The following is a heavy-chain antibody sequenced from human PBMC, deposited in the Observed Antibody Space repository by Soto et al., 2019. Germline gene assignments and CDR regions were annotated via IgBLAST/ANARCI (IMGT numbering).Heavy chain of an antibody. V-gene: IGHV1-2*02. J-gene: IGHJ6*02. Sequence: ASVKVSCKASGYTFTGYYIHWVRQAPGQGLEWMGWINPNSGGTNYAQKFQGRVTMTRDTSISTAYMELSRLRSDDTAVYYCARGRRDATTRYGMDVWGQGTTVTVSS. CDR2: INPNSGGT. D-gene: IGHD5-12*01. CDR1: GYTFTGYY. CDR3: ARGRRDATTRYGMDV.